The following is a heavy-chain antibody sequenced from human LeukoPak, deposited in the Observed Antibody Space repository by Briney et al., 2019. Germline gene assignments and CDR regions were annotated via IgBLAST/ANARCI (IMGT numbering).Heavy chain of an antibody. J-gene: IGHJ4*02. CDR1: GGSINSHSYY. D-gene: IGHD5-24*01. V-gene: IGHV4-39*01. CDR3: VRHVSTNTGYFDS. Sequence: SETLSLTCTVSGGSINSHSYYWGWIRQPPGKGLEWIGSVYYDGTSYSNPSLKSRVGVFVDTSRDQFSLDLDFVTAADTALYYCVRHVSTNTGYFDSCGQGTLVSVSS. CDR2: VYYDGTS.